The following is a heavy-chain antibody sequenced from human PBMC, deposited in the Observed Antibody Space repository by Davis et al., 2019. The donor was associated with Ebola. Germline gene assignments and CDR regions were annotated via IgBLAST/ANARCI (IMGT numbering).Heavy chain of an antibody. J-gene: IGHJ5*01. D-gene: IGHD4-17*01. CDR3: ARTTKTNIEDSGLGYNSFDS. CDR1: GGSFSDYF. Sequence: SETLSLICAVYGGSFSDYFWSWIRQPPEKGLEWIGEISHHNGYTNYNPSLRSRVAISVDSSKNQFSLKISSVTAADTATYYCARTTKTNIEDSGLGYNSFDSWGQGVLVSVSS. V-gene: IGHV4-34*01. CDR2: ISHHNGYT.